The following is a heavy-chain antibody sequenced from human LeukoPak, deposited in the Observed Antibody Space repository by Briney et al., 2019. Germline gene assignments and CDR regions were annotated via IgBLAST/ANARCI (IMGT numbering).Heavy chain of an antibody. D-gene: IGHD1-26*01. J-gene: IGHJ3*02. V-gene: IGHV1-69*13. CDR1: GGTFSSYA. CDR2: IIPIFGTA. Sequence: ASVKVSCKASGGTFSSYAISWVRQAPGQGLEWIGGIIPIFGTANYAQKFQGRVTITADESTSTAYMELSSLRSEDTAVYYCARVGATGFAFDIWGQGTMVTVSS. CDR3: ARVGATGFAFDI.